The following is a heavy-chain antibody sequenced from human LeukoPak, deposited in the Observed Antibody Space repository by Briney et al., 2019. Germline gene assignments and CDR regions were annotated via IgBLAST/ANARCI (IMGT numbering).Heavy chain of an antibody. V-gene: IGHV1-46*03. J-gene: IGHJ2*01. D-gene: IGHD6-13*01. CDR1: GGTFSSYA. Sequence: ASVKVSCKASGGTFSSYAISWVRQAPGQGLEWMGIINPSGGSTSYAQKFQGRVTMTRDTSTSTVYMELSSLRSEDTAVYYCATITGIAAADWYFDLWGRGTLVTVSS. CDR3: ATITGIAAADWYFDL. CDR2: INPSGGST.